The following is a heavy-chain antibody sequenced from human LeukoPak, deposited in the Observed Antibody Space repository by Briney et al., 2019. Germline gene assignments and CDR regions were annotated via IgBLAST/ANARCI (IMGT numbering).Heavy chain of an antibody. Sequence: GGSLRLSCVAPGFTFSDYWMSWVHQAPGRGLEWVANIETDGDQKNYVDSVKGRFAISRDNARNSLYLQMNSLRDEDTAVYYCARDIPSGFYTPDYWGRGTLVTVSS. CDR1: GFTFSDYW. D-gene: IGHD5-12*01. CDR2: IETDGDQK. J-gene: IGHJ4*02. CDR3: ARDIPSGFYTPDY. V-gene: IGHV3-7*01.